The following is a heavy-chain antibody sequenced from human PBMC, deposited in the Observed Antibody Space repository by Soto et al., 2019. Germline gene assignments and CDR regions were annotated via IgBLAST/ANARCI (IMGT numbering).Heavy chain of an antibody. CDR1: GYALTNYW. CDR2: IFPRDSDT. J-gene: IGHJ4*02. D-gene: IGHD4-4*01. Sequence: GETLKLYCTGSGYALTNYWIGWVRHMPGRGLEWMGLIFPRDSDTRYNSSFEGQVTISSDRSIATAYLQWTSLKASDTAIYFCARLGSLLQPIDYWGQGTLVTV. CDR3: ARLGSLLQPIDY. V-gene: IGHV5-51*01.